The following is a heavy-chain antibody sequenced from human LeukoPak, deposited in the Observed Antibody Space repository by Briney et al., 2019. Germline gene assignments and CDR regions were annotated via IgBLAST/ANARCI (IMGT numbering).Heavy chain of an antibody. CDR1: GYTFTTYA. D-gene: IGHD2-21*02. J-gene: IGHJ4*02. V-gene: IGHV1-3*04. Sequence: GASVKVSCKASGYTFTTYAIHWVRQAPGQRLEWLGWINTGNGDTRYSQTFQGRVTITRDTSASTAYMELSSLRSEDTAVYYCARELDIYGDFEAYWGQGTLVTVSS. CDR3: ARELDIYGDFEAY. CDR2: INTGNGDT.